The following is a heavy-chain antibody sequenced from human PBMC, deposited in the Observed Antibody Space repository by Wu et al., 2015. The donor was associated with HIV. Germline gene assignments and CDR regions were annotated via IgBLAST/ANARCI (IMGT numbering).Heavy chain of an antibody. V-gene: IGHV1-2*02. CDR2: ITPNSGGT. Sequence: QVQLVQSGAEVKKPGSSVKVSCKASGGTFSRYAISWVRQAPGQGLEWMGGITPNSGGTNSAQMFQGRVTMTRDTSITTAYLELNSLTSDDTAVYYCVRGARGMPKGAFDIWGQGTLVIVSS. CDR3: VRGARGMPKGAFDI. CDR1: GGTFSRYA. D-gene: IGHD3-16*01. J-gene: IGHJ3*02.